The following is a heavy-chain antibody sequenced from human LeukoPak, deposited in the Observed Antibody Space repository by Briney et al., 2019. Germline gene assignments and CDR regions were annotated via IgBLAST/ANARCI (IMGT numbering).Heavy chain of an antibody. Sequence: PGGSLRLSCAASGFTFSSYAMGWVRQAPGKGLEWVSSIKGGGGDPFYADSVRGRFTISRDNSKNTLYLQLNSLRAEDTAVYFCAKGGHDFNPFYCWGQGALFTVSS. CDR2: IKGGGGDP. CDR1: GFTFSSYA. V-gene: IGHV3-23*01. D-gene: IGHD2-21*02. CDR3: AKGGHDFNPFYC. J-gene: IGHJ4*02.